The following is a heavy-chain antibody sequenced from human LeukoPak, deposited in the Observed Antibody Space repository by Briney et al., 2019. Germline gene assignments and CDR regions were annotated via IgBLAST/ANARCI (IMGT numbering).Heavy chain of an antibody. CDR2: INPSGGST. J-gene: IGHJ6*03. V-gene: IGHV1-46*01. D-gene: IGHD2-2*01. Sequence: AASVKVSCKASGYTFTGYYMHWVRQAPGQGLEWMGIINPSGGSTSYAQKFQGRVTMTRDTSTSTVYMELSSLRSEDTAVYYCARGVVPAADYYYYMDVWGKGTTVTISS. CDR1: GYTFTGYY. CDR3: ARGVVPAADYYYYMDV.